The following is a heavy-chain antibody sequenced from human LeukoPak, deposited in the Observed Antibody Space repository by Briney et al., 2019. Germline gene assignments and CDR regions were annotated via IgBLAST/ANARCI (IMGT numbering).Heavy chain of an antibody. CDR2: IYPGDSDT. J-gene: IGHJ3*02. V-gene: IGHV5-51*01. Sequence: GESLKISCKASGYSFTNYWIGWVRQMPGKGPEWMGIIYPGDSDTRYSPSLQGHVTISADNSITTTYLQWHSLKASDSAMYYCARHVELLGSDAFDIWGQGTMVTVSS. CDR3: ARHVELLGSDAFDI. D-gene: IGHD1-26*01. CDR1: GYSFTNYW.